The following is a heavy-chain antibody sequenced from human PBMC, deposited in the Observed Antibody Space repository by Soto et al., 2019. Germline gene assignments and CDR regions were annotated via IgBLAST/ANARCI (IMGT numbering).Heavy chain of an antibody. CDR1: GFTFSDHA. CDR2: IRGDFVTT. J-gene: IGHJ4*02. CDR3: VKEGKMGVEGFDF. Sequence: EVHLLESGGGLVQPGGSLRLSCATSGFTFSDHAMHWVRQALGEGLEWVSGIRGDFVTTPYADSVKGRFTISRDNSKNTLYLQMNSLRAEDTAIYYCVKEGKMGVEGFDFWGQGTLVTVSS. D-gene: IGHD1-26*01. V-gene: IGHV3-23*01.